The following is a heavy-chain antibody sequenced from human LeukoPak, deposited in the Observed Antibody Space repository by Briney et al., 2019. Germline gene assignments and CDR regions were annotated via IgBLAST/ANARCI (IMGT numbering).Heavy chain of an antibody. CDR3: ARVHCSGGSCYLRPFDY. V-gene: IGHV3-30*03. Sequence: GRSLRLSCAASGFTFSSYGMHWVRQAPGKGLEWVAVISFDGSNKYYADSVKGRFTISRDNSKNTLYLQMNSLRAEDTAVYYCARVHCSGGSCYLRPFDYWGQGTLVTVSS. J-gene: IGHJ4*02. CDR2: ISFDGSNK. D-gene: IGHD2-15*01. CDR1: GFTFSSYG.